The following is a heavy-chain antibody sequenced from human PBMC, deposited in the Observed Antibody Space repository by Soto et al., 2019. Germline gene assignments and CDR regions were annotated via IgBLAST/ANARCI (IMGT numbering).Heavy chain of an antibody. J-gene: IGHJ6*02. D-gene: IGHD2-15*01. Sequence: QVQLVQSGAEVKKPGASVKVSCKASGYTFTGYYMHWVRQAPGQGLEWMGWINPNSGGTNDAQKFQGRVTMTRDPSIRTAYMELRRLRSDDTAVYYCARDALVVEEAAIEHGMDVWCQGTTVTVSS. V-gene: IGHV1-2*02. CDR1: GYTFTGYY. CDR3: ARDALVVEEAAIEHGMDV. CDR2: INPNSGGT.